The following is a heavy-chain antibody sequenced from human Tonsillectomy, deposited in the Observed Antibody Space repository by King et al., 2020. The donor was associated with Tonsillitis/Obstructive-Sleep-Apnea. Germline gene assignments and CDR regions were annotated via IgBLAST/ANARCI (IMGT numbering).Heavy chain of an antibody. J-gene: IGHJ6*03. D-gene: IGHD5-12*01. CDR1: GGTFSSYA. CDR2: IIPIFGTA. V-gene: IGHV1-69*12. Sequence: QLVQSGAEVKKPGSSVKVSCKASGGTFSSYAISWVRQAPGQGLEWMGGIIPIFGTANYAQKFQGRVTITADESTSTAYMELSSLRSEDTAGYYCATYSGSGSEDYYYYYMDVWGKGTTVTVSS. CDR3: ATYSGSGSEDYYYYYMDV.